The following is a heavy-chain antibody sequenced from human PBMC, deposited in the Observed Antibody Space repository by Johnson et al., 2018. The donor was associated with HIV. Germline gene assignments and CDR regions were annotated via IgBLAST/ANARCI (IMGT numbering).Heavy chain of an antibody. D-gene: IGHD2-15*01. Sequence: VQLVESGGGLVQPGRSLRLSCAASGFTFSSYDIHWVRQATGKGLESVSPIGPAADTYYPGSVKGRFTVSRENAKNSLYLQMNSLRAGDTAVFYCARSKDCSGGSCPDGFDIWGQGTMVIVSS. CDR2: IGPAADT. CDR1: GFTFSSYD. V-gene: IGHV3-13*01. CDR3: ARSKDCSGGSCPDGFDI. J-gene: IGHJ3*02.